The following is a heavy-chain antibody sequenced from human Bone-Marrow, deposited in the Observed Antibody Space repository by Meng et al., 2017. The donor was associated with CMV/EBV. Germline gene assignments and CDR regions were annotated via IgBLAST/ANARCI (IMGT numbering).Heavy chain of an antibody. CDR3: ARVNSGTYYTQYYYGMAV. J-gene: IGHJ6*02. D-gene: IGHD1-26*01. V-gene: IGHV3-7*04. CDR1: GFTFSNYW. CDR2: IKQDGSEK. Sequence: GGSLRLSCAASGFTFSNYWMTWVRQAPGKGLEWVANIKQDGSEKYYVDSVRGRFTISRDNAKNSLYVQMYSLRVEDTAVYYCARVNSGTYYTQYYYGMAVWGQGNTVNVSS.